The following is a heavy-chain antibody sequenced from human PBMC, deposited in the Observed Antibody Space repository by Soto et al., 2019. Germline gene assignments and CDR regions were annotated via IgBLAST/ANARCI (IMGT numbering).Heavy chain of an antibody. V-gene: IGHV1-69*13. D-gene: IGHD3-3*01. CDR2: IIPIFGTA. CDR1: GGTFSSYA. J-gene: IGHJ6*02. CDR3: ARPTYYDFWSGYTPRLDYYGMDV. Sequence: ASVKVSWKASGGTFSSYAISWVRQAPGQGLEWMGGIIPIFGTANYAQKFQGRVTITADESTSTAYMELSSLRSEDTAVYYCARPTYYDFWSGYTPRLDYYGMDVWGQGTTVTVSS.